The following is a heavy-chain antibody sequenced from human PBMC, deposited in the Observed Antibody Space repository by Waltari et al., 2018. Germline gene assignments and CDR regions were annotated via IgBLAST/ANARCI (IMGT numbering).Heavy chain of an antibody. J-gene: IGHJ6*03. CDR3: AGFATAAGTDYYYYMDV. CDR1: GGSISSYY. V-gene: IGHV4-59*01. CDR2: IYYSGST. Sequence: QVQLQESGPGLVKPSETLSLTCTVSGGSISSYYWSWIRQPPGKGLEWIGYIYYSGSTNNNPPLMSRAPLSVATSKNRFPRRRGSVTAADTAVYYCAGFATAAGTDYYYYMDVWGKGPRSPSP. D-gene: IGHD6-13*01.